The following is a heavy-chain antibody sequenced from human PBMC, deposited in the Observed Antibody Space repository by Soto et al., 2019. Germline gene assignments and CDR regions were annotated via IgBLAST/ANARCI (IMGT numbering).Heavy chain of an antibody. D-gene: IGHD3-22*01. CDR1: GGSFSGYY. V-gene: IGHV4-34*01. CDR2: INHSGST. J-gene: IGHJ6*02. CDR3: ARLYDSSGYYYYYGMDV. Sequence: AVYGGSFSGYYWSWIRQPPGKGLEWIGEINHSGSTNYNPSLKSRVTISIDTSKNQFSLKLSSVTAADTAVYYCARLYDSSGYYYYYGMDVWGQGTTVTVSS.